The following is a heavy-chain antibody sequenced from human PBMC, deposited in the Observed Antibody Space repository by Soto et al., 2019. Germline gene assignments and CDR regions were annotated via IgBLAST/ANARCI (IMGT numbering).Heavy chain of an antibody. D-gene: IGHD2-15*01. CDR1: GFTFSDYY. V-gene: IGHV3-11*01. J-gene: IGHJ3*02. CDR3: ARQDIVVVVAATLTKYQHAFDI. Sequence: PGGALRLSCAASGFTFSDYYMSWIRQAPGKGLEWVSYISSSGSTIYYADSVKGRFTISRDNAKNSLYLQMNSLRAEDTAVYYCARQDIVVVVAATLTKYQHAFDIWGQGTMVTVSS. CDR2: ISSSGSTI.